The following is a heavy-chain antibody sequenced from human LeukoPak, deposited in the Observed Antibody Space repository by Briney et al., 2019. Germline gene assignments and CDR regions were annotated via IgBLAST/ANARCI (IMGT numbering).Heavy chain of an antibody. CDR3: ARGSPAFGKGYDAFDI. J-gene: IGHJ3*02. CDR1: GGTFSSYA. D-gene: IGHD3-16*01. V-gene: IGHV1-69*13. Sequence: SVKVSCKASGGTFSSYAISWVRQAPGQGLEWMGGIIPIFGTANYAQKFQGRVTITADESTSTAYLELSSLTSEDTAVYYCARGSPAFGKGYDAFDIWGQGTTVTVSS. CDR2: IIPIFGTA.